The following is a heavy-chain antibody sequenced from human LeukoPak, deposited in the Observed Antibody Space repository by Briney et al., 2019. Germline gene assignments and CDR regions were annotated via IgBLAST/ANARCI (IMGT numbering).Heavy chain of an antibody. CDR3: ARGAHYAWNS. CDR2: IHDGGST. J-gene: IGHJ4*02. D-gene: IGHD3-16*01. CDR1: GDSISNINW. V-gene: IGHV4-4*02. Sequence: SETLSLTCAVSGDSISNINWWWSWVRQPPGKGLEWIGEIHDGGSTTYHPSLKSRVTISVDKSKNQSSLTLTSVTAADTAVYFCARGAHYAWNSWGQGTLVTVSS.